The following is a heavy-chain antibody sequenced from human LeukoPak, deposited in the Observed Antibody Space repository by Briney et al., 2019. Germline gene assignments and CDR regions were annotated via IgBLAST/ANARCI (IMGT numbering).Heavy chain of an antibody. CDR1: GFTFSSYA. J-gene: IGHJ4*02. V-gene: IGHV3-74*01. D-gene: IGHD6-19*01. CDR3: ARPAVAGLRAGGYDY. Sequence: GGSLRLSCAASGFTFSSYAMSWVRQAPEKGLVWVTRISSDGSIINYADSVKGRFTISRDNAKNTLYLQMNSLRVEDTAVYYCARPAVAGLRAGGYDYWGQGTLVTVSS. CDR2: ISSDGSII.